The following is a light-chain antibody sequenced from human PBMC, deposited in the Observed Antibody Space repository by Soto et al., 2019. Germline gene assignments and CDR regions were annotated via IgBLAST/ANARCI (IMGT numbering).Light chain of an antibody. Sequence: EIVLTQSPATLSSFPGDRVTLSCRASQYINTRLAWYQHRPGQAPRLLIYQTSIRAAGIPARFSASGSGTDFTLTISAVQPEEFALYYCQLRQSWPRTFGQGTKV. CDR3: QLRQSWPRT. CDR1: QYINTR. J-gene: IGKJ1*01. CDR2: QTS. V-gene: IGKV3-11*01.